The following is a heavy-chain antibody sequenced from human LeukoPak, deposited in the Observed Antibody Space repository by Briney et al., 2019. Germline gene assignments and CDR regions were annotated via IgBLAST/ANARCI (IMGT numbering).Heavy chain of an antibody. CDR1: GGSISSGGYY. Sequence: PSQILSLTCNVSGGSISSGGYYWSWIRQPPGKGLEWIGNIYHSGSTYYNPSLKSRVTISVDRSKNQFSLKLSSVTAADTAVYYCARDPAANDFSIWGQGTMVTVSS. V-gene: IGHV4-30-2*01. CDR2: IYHSGST. J-gene: IGHJ3*02. CDR3: ARDPAANDFSI. D-gene: IGHD3-3*01.